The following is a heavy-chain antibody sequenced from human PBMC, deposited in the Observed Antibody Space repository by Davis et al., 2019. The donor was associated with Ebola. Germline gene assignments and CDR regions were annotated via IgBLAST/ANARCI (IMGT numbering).Heavy chain of an antibody. V-gene: IGHV1-18*01. J-gene: IGHJ6*02. CDR1: GYSFTDDG. D-gene: IGHD5-12*01. CDR2: ISTYNGNT. CDR3: ARDIVATIGVDYYGMDV. Sequence: ASVKVSCKASGYSFTDDGISWVRQAPGQGLEWMGWISTYNGNTNYAQKLQSRVTMTTDTSTSTAYMELRSLRSDDTAVYYCARDIVATIGVDYYGMDVWGQGTTVTVSS.